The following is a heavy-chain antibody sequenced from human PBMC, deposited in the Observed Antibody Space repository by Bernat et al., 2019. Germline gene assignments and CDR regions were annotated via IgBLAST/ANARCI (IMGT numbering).Heavy chain of an antibody. CDR3: ARGGRVAEHFDY. CDR1: GFTFTSSA. D-gene: IGHD3-16*01. V-gene: IGHV1-58*01. Sequence: QMQLVQSGPEVKKPGTSVKVSCKASGFTFTSSAVQWVRQARGQRLEWIGWIVVGSGNTNYAQKFQERVTITRDTSASTAYMELSSLRSEDTAVYYCARGGRVAEHFDYWGQGTLVTVSS. J-gene: IGHJ4*02. CDR2: IVVGSGNT.